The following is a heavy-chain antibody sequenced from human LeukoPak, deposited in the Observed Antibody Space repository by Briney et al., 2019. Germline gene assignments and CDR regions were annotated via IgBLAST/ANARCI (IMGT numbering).Heavy chain of an antibody. D-gene: IGHD5-12*01. CDR3: ARYRGWLRRNAFDI. CDR2: INHSGST. J-gene: IGHJ3*02. V-gene: IGHV4-34*01. Sequence: SETLSLTCAVYGGSFSGYYWSWIRQPPGKGLEWIGEINHSGSTKYNPSLKSRVTISVDTSKNQFSLKLSSVTAADTAVYYCARYRGWLRRNAFDIWGXXTMVTVSS. CDR1: GGSFSGYY.